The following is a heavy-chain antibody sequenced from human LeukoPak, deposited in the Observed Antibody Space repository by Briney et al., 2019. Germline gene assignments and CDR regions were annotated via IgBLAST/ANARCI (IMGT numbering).Heavy chain of an antibody. D-gene: IGHD3-10*01. J-gene: IGHJ4*02. Sequence: GRSLRLSCAASGFTFSSYSMNWVRQAPGKGLEWVSSISSSSSYIYYADSVKGRFTISRDNAKNSLYLQMNSLRAEETAVYYCARGYGSGSYAIDYWGQGTLVTVSS. CDR1: GFTFSSYS. V-gene: IGHV3-21*01. CDR2: ISSSSSYI. CDR3: ARGYGSGSYAIDY.